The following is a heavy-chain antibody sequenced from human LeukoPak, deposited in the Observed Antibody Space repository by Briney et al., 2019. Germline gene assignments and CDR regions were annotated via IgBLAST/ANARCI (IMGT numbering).Heavy chain of an antibody. CDR1: GYSFTDYA. CDR2: INAANGST. CDR3: ARDGGYSYGYGMDV. Sequence: ASVKVSCKASGYSFTDYAMHWVRQAPGQRLEWMGWINAANGSTKYSQKFQGRVTITRDTSASRAYMELSSLRSEDTAVYYCARDGGYSYGYGMDVWGQGTTVTVSS. J-gene: IGHJ6*02. D-gene: IGHD5-18*01. V-gene: IGHV1-3*01.